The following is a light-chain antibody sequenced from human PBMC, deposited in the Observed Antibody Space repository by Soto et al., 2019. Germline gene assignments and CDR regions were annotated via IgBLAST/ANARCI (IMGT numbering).Light chain of an antibody. V-gene: IGKV3D-20*02. CDR1: QTVSKNY. CDR3: QQRSNWPPGLT. J-gene: IGKJ4*01. Sequence: EIVLTQSPGTLSLSPGEGITLSCRASQTVSKNYLAWYQQKPGQAPRLLIYAASTRATGIPDRFSGSGSGTDFTLTISRLEPEDFAVYYCQQRSNWPPGLTFGGGTKVEIK. CDR2: AAS.